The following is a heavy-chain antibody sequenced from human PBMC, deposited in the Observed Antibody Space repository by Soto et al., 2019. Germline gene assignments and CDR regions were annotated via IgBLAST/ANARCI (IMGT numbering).Heavy chain of an antibody. Sequence: QVQLVESGGGVVQPGRSLRLSCAASGFTFSSYGMHWVRQAPGKGLEWVAVIWYDGSNKYYADSVKGRFTIYRDNSKNTLYLQMNSLRAEDTAVYYCASWVGDYASFDYWGQGTLVTVSS. V-gene: IGHV3-33*01. CDR2: IWYDGSNK. CDR1: GFTFSSYG. J-gene: IGHJ4*02. D-gene: IGHD4-17*01. CDR3: ASWVGDYASFDY.